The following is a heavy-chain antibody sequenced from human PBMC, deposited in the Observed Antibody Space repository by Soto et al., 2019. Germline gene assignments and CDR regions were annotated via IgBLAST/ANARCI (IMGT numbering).Heavy chain of an antibody. J-gene: IGHJ4*02. CDR2: IKHDGSDK. V-gene: IGHV3-7*01. D-gene: IGHD2-2*01. CDR1: GFTFSSYG. Sequence: HPGGSLRLSSAASGFTFSSYGMHWVRQAPGKGLEWVADIKHDGSDKYYVDCVKGRFTISRDNAKNSLYLQMNSLRAEDTAVYYCARGQSGSTSSYVNYWGQGTLVTVSS. CDR3: ARGQSGSTSSYVNY.